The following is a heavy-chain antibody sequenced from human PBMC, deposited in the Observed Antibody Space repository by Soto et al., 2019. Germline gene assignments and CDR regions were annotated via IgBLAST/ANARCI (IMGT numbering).Heavy chain of an antibody. CDR1: GFTFSSYS. CDR3: ARDSGYDSDPDAFDI. Sequence: EVQLVESGGGLVQPGGSLRLSCAASGFTFSSYSMNWVRQAPGKGLEWVSYISSSSTIYYADSVKGRFTISRDNAKNSLYLQMNSLRDEDTAVYYCARDSGYDSDPDAFDIWGQGTMVTVSS. J-gene: IGHJ3*02. CDR2: ISSSSTI. D-gene: IGHD5-12*01. V-gene: IGHV3-48*02.